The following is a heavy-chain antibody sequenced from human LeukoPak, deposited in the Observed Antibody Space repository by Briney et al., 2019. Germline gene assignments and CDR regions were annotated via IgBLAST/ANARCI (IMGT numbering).Heavy chain of an antibody. CDR2: ISTDGSTT. CDR1: GFTFNRYW. CDR3: ASPRLDYVWGTYLDY. V-gene: IGHV3-74*01. Sequence: GGSLRLPCAASGFTFNRYWMHWVRQVPGKGLEWVSRISTDGSTTTYADSVKGRFTISRDNAKDTLYLQMNSLRAEDTAVYYCASPRLDYVWGTYLDYWGQGSLVTVSS. D-gene: IGHD3-16*02. J-gene: IGHJ4*02.